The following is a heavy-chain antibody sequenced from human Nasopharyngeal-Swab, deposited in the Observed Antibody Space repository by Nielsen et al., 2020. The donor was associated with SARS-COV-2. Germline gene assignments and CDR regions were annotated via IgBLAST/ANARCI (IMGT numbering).Heavy chain of an antibody. D-gene: IGHD2-21*02. J-gene: IGHJ4*02. CDR3: ASYCGGGCYAFDY. Sequence: SQTLSLTCALYGGPFSVHHWSWIRRPPGKGLEWIGEINHSGSTNYNPSLKSRVTISVDTSKNQFSLKLSSVTAADTAVYYCASYCGGGCYAFDYWGQGTLVTVSS. V-gene: IGHV4-34*01. CDR2: INHSGST. CDR1: GGPFSVHH.